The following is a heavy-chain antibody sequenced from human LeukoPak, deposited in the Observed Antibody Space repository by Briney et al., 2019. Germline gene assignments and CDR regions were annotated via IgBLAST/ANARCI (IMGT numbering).Heavy chain of an antibody. CDR2: IYYSGST. V-gene: IGHV4-39*07. CDR1: GGSISSSSYY. CDR3: ARDQTYSGSGIYTYFDS. Sequence: SETLSLTCTVSGGSISSSSYYWGWIRQPPGKGLEWIGSIYYSGSTYYNPSLKSRVTISVDTSENQFSLKLSSVTAADTAVYYCARDQTYSGSGIYTYFDSWGQGILVTVSS. J-gene: IGHJ4*02. D-gene: IGHD3-10*01.